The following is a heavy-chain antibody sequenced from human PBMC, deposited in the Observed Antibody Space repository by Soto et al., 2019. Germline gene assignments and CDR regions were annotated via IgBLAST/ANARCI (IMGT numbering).Heavy chain of an antibody. D-gene: IGHD3-3*01. V-gene: IGHV4-34*01. CDR2: INHSGST. CDR3: ARCCSGHYTLNHYYMDV. CDR1: GGSFSGYY. J-gene: IGHJ6*03. Sequence: SETLSLTCAVYGGSFSGYYWSWIRQPPGKGLEWIGEINHSGSTNYNPSLKSRVTISVDTSKNQFSLKLSSVTAADTAVYYCARCCSGHYTLNHYYMDVWGKGTTVTVSS.